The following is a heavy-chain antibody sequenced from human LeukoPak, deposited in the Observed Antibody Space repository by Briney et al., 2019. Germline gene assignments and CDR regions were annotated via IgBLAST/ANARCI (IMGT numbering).Heavy chain of an antibody. CDR2: ISYDGSNR. CDR1: GFTFSSYG. Sequence: QPGRSLRLSCAASGFTFSSYGMHWVRQAPGKGLEWVAVISYDGSNRYYADSVKGRFTISRDNSKNTLYLQMNSLRAEDTAVYYCAKCPGSANCYTGFDYWGQGTLVTVSS. D-gene: IGHD2-2*02. CDR3: AKCPGSANCYTGFDY. J-gene: IGHJ4*02. V-gene: IGHV3-30*18.